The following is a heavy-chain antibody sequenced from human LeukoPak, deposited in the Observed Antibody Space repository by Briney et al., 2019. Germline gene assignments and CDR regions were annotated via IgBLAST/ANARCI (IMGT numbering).Heavy chain of an antibody. CDR3: ARVMITFGGVSLRSHFDY. CDR2: ISAYNGNT. Sequence: ASVKVSCKASGYTFTSYGISWVRQAPGQGLEWMGWISAYNGNTNYAQKLQGRVTMTTDTSTSTAYMELRSLRSDDMAVYYCARVMITFGGVSLRSHFDYWGQGTLVTVSS. D-gene: IGHD3-16*01. CDR1: GYTFTSYG. J-gene: IGHJ4*02. V-gene: IGHV1-18*03.